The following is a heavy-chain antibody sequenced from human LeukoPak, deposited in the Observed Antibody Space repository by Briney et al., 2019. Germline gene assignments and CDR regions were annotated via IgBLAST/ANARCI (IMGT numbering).Heavy chain of an antibody. D-gene: IGHD3-3*02. Sequence: GGSLRLSCAASGFTFSSYAMHWVRQAPGKGLEWVGVISYDGSNKYYADSVKGRFTISRDNSKNTLYLQMNSLRAEDTAVYYCARASLLEWLLVDYWGQGTLVTVSS. CDR3: ARASLLEWLLVDY. V-gene: IGHV3-30-3*01. CDR1: GFTFSSYA. CDR2: ISYDGSNK. J-gene: IGHJ4*02.